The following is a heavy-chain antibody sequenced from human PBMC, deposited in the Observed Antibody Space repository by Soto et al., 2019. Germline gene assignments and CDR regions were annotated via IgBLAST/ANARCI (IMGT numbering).Heavy chain of an antibody. CDR3: VRDSGAKLSSS. CDR1: GGTFSSYR. D-gene: IGHD6-13*01. CDR2: IVPIRHAA. Sequence: QVQLVQSGAEVKKTGSSVRVSCKASGGTFSSYRLNWLRQAPGHGLEWVGGIVPIRHAAEYAQGFQGRVTITADETTRTSYMELRSLKSQDTAVYYCVRDSGAKLSSSWGQGTLVTVSS. V-gene: IGHV1-69*01. J-gene: IGHJ4*02.